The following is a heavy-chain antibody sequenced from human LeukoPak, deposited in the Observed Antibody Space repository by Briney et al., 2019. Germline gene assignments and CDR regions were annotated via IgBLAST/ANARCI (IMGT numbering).Heavy chain of an antibody. CDR2: IKQGGSEK. Sequence: PGGSLRLSCAASGFTFSSYALSWVRQAPGKGLEWVANIKQGGSEKYYVDSVKGRFAISRDNAKNSLYLQMNSLRAEDTAVYYCATYCSGGSCYTGLYFDYWGQGTLVTVSS. CDR1: GFTFSSYA. V-gene: IGHV3-7*01. D-gene: IGHD2-15*01. CDR3: ATYCSGGSCYTGLYFDY. J-gene: IGHJ4*02.